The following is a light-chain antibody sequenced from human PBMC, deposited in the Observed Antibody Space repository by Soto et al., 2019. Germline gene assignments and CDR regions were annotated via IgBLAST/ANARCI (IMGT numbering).Light chain of an antibody. CDR3: LQHNTYPLT. V-gene: IGKV1-17*01. CDR2: AAS. Sequence: DIQMTQSPSSLSASVGDRVTITCRASQGISNDLGWYQQKPGKAPKRLIYAASSLRSGVPSRFSGSGSGTEFTLTISSLQPEDFVTYYCLQHNTYPLTFGGGTQVEIK. J-gene: IGKJ4*01. CDR1: QGISND.